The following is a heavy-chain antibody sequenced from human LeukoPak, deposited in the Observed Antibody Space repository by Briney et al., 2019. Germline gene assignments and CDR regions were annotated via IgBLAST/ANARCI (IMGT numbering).Heavy chain of an antibody. J-gene: IGHJ4*02. D-gene: IGHD2-15*01. V-gene: IGHV4-34*01. CDR1: GGSFSGYY. Sequence: PSETLSLTCAVYGGSFSGYYWSWIRQPPGKGLEWIGEINHSGSTNYNPSLKSRVTISVDTSKNQFSLKLSSVTAADTAVYYCARVEAAIPYCSGGSCYPDPLDYWGQGTLVTVSS. CDR2: INHSGST. CDR3: ARVEAAIPYCSGGSCYPDPLDY.